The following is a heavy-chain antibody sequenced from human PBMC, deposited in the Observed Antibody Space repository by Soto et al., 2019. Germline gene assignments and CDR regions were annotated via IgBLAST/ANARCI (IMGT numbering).Heavy chain of an antibody. V-gene: IGHV1-24*01. CDR3: TTYHGDYNFDH. CDR1: GYTFNKLA. Sequence: VHWLRLGAGGKSPGASVKFSGKVSGYTFNKLARHWGRQAPGKGLEWLGGFDPDEAETIYAQHFQGRVTMTEDTSTDTVYMELSSLRSEDTALYFCTTYHGDYNFDHWGQGTLVTVSS. D-gene: IGHD4-17*01. CDR2: FDPDEAET. J-gene: IGHJ5*02.